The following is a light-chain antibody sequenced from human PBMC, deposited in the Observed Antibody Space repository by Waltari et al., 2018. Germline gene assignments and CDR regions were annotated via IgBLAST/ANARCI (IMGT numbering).Light chain of an antibody. J-gene: IGKJ1*01. CDR3: QQSFSSPWT. CDR2: GAS. V-gene: IGKV1-39*01. Sequence: DIQMTQSPSSLSASVGDTVTVTCRASQNIRTYLNWYQQKTAKAPKLLIYGASTLQRGVPSRFRGSASGTEFTLTVTNLQPDDFATYFCQQSFSSPWTFGQGTKVEI. CDR1: QNIRTY.